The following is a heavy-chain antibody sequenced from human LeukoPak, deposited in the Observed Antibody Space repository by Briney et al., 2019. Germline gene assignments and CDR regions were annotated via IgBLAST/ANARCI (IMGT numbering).Heavy chain of an antibody. CDR1: GFTFSSYA. D-gene: IGHD2-2*01. V-gene: IGHV3-23*01. CDR2: ISGSGGST. CDR3: AKRRSAAADYSLDY. J-gene: IGHJ4*02. Sequence: GSLRLSCAASGFTFSSYAMSWVLQAPGKGLEWVSAISGSGGSTYYADSVKGRFTISRDNSKNTLYLQMNSLRAEDTAVYYCAKRRSAAADYSLDYWGQGTLVTVSS.